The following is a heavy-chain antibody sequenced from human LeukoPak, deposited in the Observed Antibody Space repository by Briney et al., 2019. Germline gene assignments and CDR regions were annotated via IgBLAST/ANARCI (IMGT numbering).Heavy chain of an antibody. V-gene: IGHV1-8*01. J-gene: IGHJ4*02. D-gene: IGHD6-19*01. Sequence: ASVKVSCKTSGYPFTSYDIHGVRQAAGHGLEWMSWMTPNSEKRAYAQKFQGRVTMTTNTSIDTAYMELSSLTFDDTAIYYCARGRGWGILDSWGQGHLVTVSS. CDR3: ARGRGWGILDS. CDR1: GYPFTSYD. CDR2: MTPNSEKR.